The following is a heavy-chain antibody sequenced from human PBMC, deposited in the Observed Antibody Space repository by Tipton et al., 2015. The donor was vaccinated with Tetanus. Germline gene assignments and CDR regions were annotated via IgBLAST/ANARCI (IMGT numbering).Heavy chain of an antibody. CDR1: GGGFSKVA. V-gene: IGHV1-69*06. CDR3: VRPDRYCSGGSCYLALDA. CDR2: IIPALRTT. Sequence: QSGAEVKKPGSSVKVSCKASGGGFSKVAISWLRQAPGQGVELMGTIIPALRTTTYEQKFRGRGTITADTSTDTVYMDLSSLRFDDTAVYYCVRPDRYCSGGSCYLALDAWGQGTLITVSS. J-gene: IGHJ5*02. D-gene: IGHD2-15*01.